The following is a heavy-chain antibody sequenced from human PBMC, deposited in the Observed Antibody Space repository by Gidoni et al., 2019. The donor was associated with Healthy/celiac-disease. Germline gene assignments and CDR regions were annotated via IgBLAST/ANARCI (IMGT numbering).Heavy chain of an antibody. V-gene: IGHV4-34*01. J-gene: IGHJ5*02. Sequence: QVQLQQWGAGLLKPSETLSLTCAVYGGSFSGYYWSWIRQPPGKGLEWIGEINHSGSTNYNPSLKSRVTISVDTSKNQFSLKLSSVTAADTAVYYCARGRVAVAAFDPWGQGTLVTVSS. CDR2: INHSGST. CDR1: GGSFSGYY. CDR3: ARGRVAVAAFDP. D-gene: IGHD6-13*01.